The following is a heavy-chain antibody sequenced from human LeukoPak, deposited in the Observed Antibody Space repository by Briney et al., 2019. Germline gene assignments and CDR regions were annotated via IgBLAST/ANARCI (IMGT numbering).Heavy chain of an antibody. CDR3: ARDPGGSSRYYYYYYMDV. V-gene: IGHV4-39*02. Sequence: SETLSLTCTVSGGSISSSSYNWGWIRQPPGKGLEWIGSVYYSGSTYYNPSLKSRVTMSVDTSKNQFSLKLSSVTAADTAVYYCARDPGGSSRYYYYYYMDVWGKGTTVTVSS. D-gene: IGHD1-26*01. J-gene: IGHJ6*03. CDR1: GGSISSSSYN. CDR2: VYYSGST.